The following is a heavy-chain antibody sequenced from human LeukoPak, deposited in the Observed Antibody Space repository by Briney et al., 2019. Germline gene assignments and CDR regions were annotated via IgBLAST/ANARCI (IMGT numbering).Heavy chain of an antibody. CDR3: AKVSGGGLYYDGMDV. CDR2: ISGSGGTT. CDR1: GFTFNNYA. D-gene: IGHD1-14*01. Sequence: GGSLRLSCAATGFTFNNYAMNWVRQAPGKGLEWVSVISGSGGTTYYADSVKGRFTISRDSSKNTLYLQMNSLRAEDTAVYYCAKVSGGGLYYDGMDVWGQGTTVTVSS. J-gene: IGHJ6*02. V-gene: IGHV3-23*01.